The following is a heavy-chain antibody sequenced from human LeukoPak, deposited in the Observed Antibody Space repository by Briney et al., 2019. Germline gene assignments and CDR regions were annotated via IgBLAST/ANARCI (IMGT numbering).Heavy chain of an antibody. V-gene: IGHV3-48*04. Sequence: GGPLGLSCEASGFPLGPYTITWVRQPPGKGLEWISHITSSSDTKYYADSVKGRFTISRDNAKNSLYLQMNSLRAEDTAVYYCASGMRVGPNIWGQGTLVTVSS. CDR1: GFPLGPYT. D-gene: IGHD1-26*01. CDR2: ITSSSDTK. J-gene: IGHJ4*02. CDR3: ASGMRVGPNI.